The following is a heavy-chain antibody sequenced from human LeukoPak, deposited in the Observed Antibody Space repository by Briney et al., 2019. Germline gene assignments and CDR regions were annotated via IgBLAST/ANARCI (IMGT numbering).Heavy chain of an antibody. J-gene: IGHJ5*02. CDR1: GFTFSSYS. CDR2: ISSSSSYI. V-gene: IGHV3-21*01. Sequence: GGSLRLSCAASGFTFSSYSMNWVRQAPGKGLEWVSSISSSSSYIYYADSVKGRFTISRDNAKNSLYLQMNSLRAEDTAVYYCAGSRRFKGWFDPWGQGTLVTVSS. D-gene: IGHD3-10*01. CDR3: AGSRRFKGWFDP.